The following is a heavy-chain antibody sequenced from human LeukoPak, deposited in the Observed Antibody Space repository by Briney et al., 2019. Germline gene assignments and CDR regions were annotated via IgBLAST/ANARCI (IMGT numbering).Heavy chain of an antibody. CDR3: ARDSSYDFWSGYYMRNYYYYYMDV. Sequence: PSETLSLTCTVSGGSISSYYWSWIRQPPGKGLEWIGYIYYSGSTNYNPSLKSRVTISVDTSKNQFSLKLSSVTAADTAVYYCARDSSYDFWSGYYMRNYYYYYMDVWGKGTTVTVSS. V-gene: IGHV4-59*01. CDR1: GGSISSYY. CDR2: IYYSGST. D-gene: IGHD3-3*01. J-gene: IGHJ6*03.